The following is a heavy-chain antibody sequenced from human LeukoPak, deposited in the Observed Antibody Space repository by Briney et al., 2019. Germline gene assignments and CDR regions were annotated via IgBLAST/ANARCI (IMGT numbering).Heavy chain of an antibody. V-gene: IGHV3-66*03. CDR3: TRDRAGAQSWVEFDL. CDR2: IYTSGST. Sequence: GGSQRLSCAASGFSVSSTYMSWVRQAPGKGLEWVSLIYTSGSTFYADSVMGRFTISRDNSKNTLFLQMNSLRAEDSAVYYCTRDRAGAQSWVEFDLWGQGTLVTVSS. D-gene: IGHD3-10*01. J-gene: IGHJ5*02. CDR1: GFSVSSTY.